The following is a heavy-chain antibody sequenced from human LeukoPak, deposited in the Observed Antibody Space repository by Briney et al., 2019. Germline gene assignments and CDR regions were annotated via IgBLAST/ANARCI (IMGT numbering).Heavy chain of an antibody. J-gene: IGHJ4*02. D-gene: IGHD1-26*01. CDR2: ISYDGSNK. V-gene: IGHV3-30-3*01. CDR1: GFTFSSYA. CDR3: ARGRAYSGSSHFDY. Sequence: GGSLRLSCAASGFTFSSYAMHWVRQAPGKGLEWVAVISYDGSNKYYADSVKGRFTISRDNSKNTLYLQMNSLRADDTAVYYCARGRAYSGSSHFDYWGQGTLVTVSS.